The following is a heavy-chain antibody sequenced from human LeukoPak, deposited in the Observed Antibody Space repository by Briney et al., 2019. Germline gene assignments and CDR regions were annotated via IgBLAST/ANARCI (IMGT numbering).Heavy chain of an antibody. CDR1: GFTFSSYE. D-gene: IGHD4-17*01. J-gene: IGHJ3*02. V-gene: IGHV3-48*03. Sequence: GGSLRLSCAASGFTFSSYEMNWVRPAPGKGLEWVSYISSSGSTIYYADSVKGRFTISRDNAKNSLYLQMNSLRAEDTAVYYCARDYGDYVGAFDNWGQGTMVTVSS. CDR2: ISSSGSTI. CDR3: ARDYGDYVGAFDN.